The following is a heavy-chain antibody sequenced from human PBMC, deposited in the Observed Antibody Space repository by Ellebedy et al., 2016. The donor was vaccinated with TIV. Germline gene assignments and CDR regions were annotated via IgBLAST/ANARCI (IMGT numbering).Heavy chain of an antibody. D-gene: IGHD3-10*01. CDR1: GGSISSYY. CDR2: IYTSGST. J-gene: IGHJ4*02. V-gene: IGHV4-4*07. Sequence: SETLSLXXTVSGGSISSYYWSWIQQPAGKGLEWIGRIYTSGSTNYNPSLKSRVTMSVDTSKNQFSLKLSSVTAADTAVFYCVRGYGSGSYWSFWGRGTLVTVSS. CDR3: VRGYGSGSYWSF.